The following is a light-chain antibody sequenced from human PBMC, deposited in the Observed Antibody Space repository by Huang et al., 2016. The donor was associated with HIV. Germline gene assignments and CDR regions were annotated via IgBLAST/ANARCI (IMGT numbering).Light chain of an antibody. CDR3: QHYDDPYT. V-gene: IGKV1-33*01. CDR2: DAS. CDR1: QDISNY. Sequence: DIQMTQSPSSLSASVGDRVTITCQASQDISNYLSWYQHKPGRAPKPLIFDASSLETGVPSRFSGSGSGTYCTLTIASLQPEDVATYYCQHYDDPYTFGQGTKLEIK. J-gene: IGKJ2*01.